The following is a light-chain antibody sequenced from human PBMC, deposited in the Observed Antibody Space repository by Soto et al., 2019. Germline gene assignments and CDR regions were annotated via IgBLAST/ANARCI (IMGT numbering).Light chain of an antibody. CDR1: NIGSKN. CDR3: PVWDSSTAV. CDR2: RDS. V-gene: IGLV3-9*01. Sequence: SYELTQPLSVSVALGQTARITCGGNNIGSKNVHWYQQKPGQAPVLVIYRDSNRPSGIPERFSGSNSGNTATLTISRAQAGDEADYYWPVWDSSTAVFGGGTKLTVL. J-gene: IGLJ2*01.